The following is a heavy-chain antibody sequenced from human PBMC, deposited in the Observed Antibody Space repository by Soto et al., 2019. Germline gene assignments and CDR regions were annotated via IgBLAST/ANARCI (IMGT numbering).Heavy chain of an antibody. J-gene: IGHJ4*02. CDR2: INPSGGST. V-gene: IGHV1-46*01. CDR1: GYTFTSYY. Sequence: QVKLVQSGAEVKKPGASVKVSCKASGYTFTSYYMHWVRQAPGQGLEWMGIINPSGGSTSYAQKFQGRVTMTRDTSTSTVYMELSSLRSEDTAVYYCAREIPLGYCSGGSCYPDYWGQGTLVTVSS. CDR3: AREIPLGYCSGGSCYPDY. D-gene: IGHD2-15*01.